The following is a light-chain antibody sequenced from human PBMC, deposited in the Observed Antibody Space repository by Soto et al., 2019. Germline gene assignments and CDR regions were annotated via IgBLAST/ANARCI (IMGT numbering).Light chain of an antibody. Sequence: EIKMTQSPSALSASIGDRVTISCRASQSISSWLAWYQQKPGQAPRLLMYTASTLESGVPSRFSASGSGTEFTLTISSLQPDDFATYYCQEYNNYWTFGQGTKV. CDR3: QEYNNYWT. CDR2: TAS. J-gene: IGKJ1*01. V-gene: IGKV1-5*01. CDR1: QSISSW.